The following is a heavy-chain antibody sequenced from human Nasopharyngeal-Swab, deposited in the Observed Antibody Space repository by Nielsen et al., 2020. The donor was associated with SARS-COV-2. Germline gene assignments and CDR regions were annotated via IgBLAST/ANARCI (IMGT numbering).Heavy chain of an antibody. CDR3: ARDLGGGYGSGRIFDY. CDR1: GYTLTELS. D-gene: IGHD3-10*01. Sequence: ASVKVSCKVSGYTLTELSMHWVRQAPGKGLEWVGGFDPEDGETIYAQKFQGRVTMTEDTSTDTAYMELSSLTSEDTAVYYCARDLGGGYGSGRIFDYWGQGTLVTVSS. J-gene: IGHJ4*02. CDR2: FDPEDGET. V-gene: IGHV1-24*01.